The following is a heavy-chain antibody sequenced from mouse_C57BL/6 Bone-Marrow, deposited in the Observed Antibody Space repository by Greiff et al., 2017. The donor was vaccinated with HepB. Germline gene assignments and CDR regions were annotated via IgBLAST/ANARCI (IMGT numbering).Heavy chain of an antibody. J-gene: IGHJ2*01. CDR1: GFTFSNYW. D-gene: IGHD1-1*01. CDR3: AIFITTVVGGY. Sequence: EVMLVESGGGLVQPGGSMKLSCVASGFTFSNYWMNWVRQSPEKGLEWVAQIRLKSDNYATHYAESVKGRFTISRDDSKSSVYLQMNNLRAEDTGIYYCAIFITTVVGGYWGQGTTLTVSS. V-gene: IGHV6-3*01. CDR2: IRLKSDNYAT.